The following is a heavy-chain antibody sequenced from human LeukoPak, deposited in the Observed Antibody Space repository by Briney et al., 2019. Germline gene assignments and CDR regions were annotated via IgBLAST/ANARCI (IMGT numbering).Heavy chain of an antibody. CDR1: GFTFSDYY. J-gene: IGHJ6*02. CDR2: ISSSGSTI. Sequence: GGSLRLSCAASGFTFSDYYMGWIRQAPGKGLEWVSYISSSGSTIYYADSVKGRFTISRDNAKNSLYLQMNSLRAEDTAVYYCARDYDIFGPYYYYGMDVWGQGTTVTVSS. CDR3: ARDYDIFGPYYYYGMDV. D-gene: IGHD3-9*01. V-gene: IGHV3-11*01.